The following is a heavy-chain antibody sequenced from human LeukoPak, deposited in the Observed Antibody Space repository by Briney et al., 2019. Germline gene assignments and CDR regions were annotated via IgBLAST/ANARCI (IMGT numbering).Heavy chain of an antibody. CDR3: ARDRQFRLHDP. CDR1: GFTFSSYA. D-gene: IGHD3-16*01. CDR2: ISYDGSNK. V-gene: IGHV3-30*07. Sequence: GRSLRLSCAASGFTFSSYAMHWVRQAPGKGLEWVAVISYDGSNKYYADSVKGRFTISRDNSKNSVYLQIDSLRVEDTAMYYCARDRQFRLHDPWGQGILVTVSS. J-gene: IGHJ5*02.